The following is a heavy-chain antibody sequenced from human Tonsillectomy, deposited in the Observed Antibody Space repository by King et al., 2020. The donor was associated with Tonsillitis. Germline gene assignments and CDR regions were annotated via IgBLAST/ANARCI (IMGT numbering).Heavy chain of an antibody. CDR3: ARLGASSGWYELGWGAGGYYFDY. D-gene: IGHD6-19*01. CDR2: IYPGDSDT. CDR1: GYSFTSYW. V-gene: IGHV5-51*01. J-gene: IGHJ4*02. Sequence: VQLVESGAEVKKPGESLKISCTGSGYSFTSYWIGWVRQMPGKGLEWMGIIYPGDSDTRYSPSFQGQVTISADKSISTAYLQWSSLKASDTAMYYCARLGASSGWYELGWGAGGYYFDYWGQGTLVTVSS.